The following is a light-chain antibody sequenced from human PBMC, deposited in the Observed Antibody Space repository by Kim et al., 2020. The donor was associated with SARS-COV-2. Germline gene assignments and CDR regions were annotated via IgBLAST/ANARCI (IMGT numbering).Light chain of an antibody. CDR3: HQYYSYSYT. CDR2: DAS. V-gene: IGKV1-5*01. Sequence: DIQMTQSPSTLSASVGDRVTITCRASQSINSRLAWYQQKPGKAPNLLIFDASILQSGVSSRFSGSESGTEFSLTISSLQPDDFATYYCHQYYSYSYTLGQGTKLEI. CDR1: QSINSR. J-gene: IGKJ2*01.